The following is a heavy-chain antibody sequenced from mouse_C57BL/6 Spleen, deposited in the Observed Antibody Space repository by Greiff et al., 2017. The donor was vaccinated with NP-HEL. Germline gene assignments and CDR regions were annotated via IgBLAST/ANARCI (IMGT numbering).Heavy chain of an antibody. V-gene: IGHV7-1*01. J-gene: IGHJ3*01. CDR1: GFTFSDFY. D-gene: IGHD2-4*01. CDR2: SRNKANDYTT. CDR3: ARDAHYDYDGVFAY. Sequence: EVKLVESGGGLVQSGRSLRLSCATSGFTFSDFYMEWVRQAPGKGLEWIAASRNKANDYTTEYSASVKGRFIVSRDTSQSILYLQMNALRAEDTAIYYCARDAHYDYDGVFAYWGQGTLVTVSA.